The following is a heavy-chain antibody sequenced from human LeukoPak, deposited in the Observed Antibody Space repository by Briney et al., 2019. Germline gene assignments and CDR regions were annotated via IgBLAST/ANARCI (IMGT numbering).Heavy chain of an antibody. D-gene: IGHD3-16*02. J-gene: IGHJ4*02. Sequence: PGGSLRLSCAASGFTFSSYAMSWVRQAPGKGLEWVSAISGSGGSTYYADSVKGRFTISRDNSKDTLYLQMNSLRAEDTALYYCARAHDYVWGSYRTYYFDYWGQGTLVTVSS. CDR1: GFTFSSYA. CDR3: ARAHDYVWGSYRTYYFDY. V-gene: IGHV3-23*01. CDR2: ISGSGGST.